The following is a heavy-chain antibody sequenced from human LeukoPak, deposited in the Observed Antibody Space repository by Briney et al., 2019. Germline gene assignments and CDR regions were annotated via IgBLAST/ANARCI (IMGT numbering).Heavy chain of an antibody. Sequence: SETLSLTCTVSGGSISSYYWSWIRQPAGKELEWIGRIYSSGSINYNPSLKSRVIMSVDTSKNQFALKLSSVTAADTAVYYCASGNYGGGYNYMDVWGKGTTVTVSS. CDR3: ASGNYGGGYNYMDV. J-gene: IGHJ6*03. CDR1: GGSISSYY. CDR2: IYSSGSI. V-gene: IGHV4-4*07. D-gene: IGHD1-7*01.